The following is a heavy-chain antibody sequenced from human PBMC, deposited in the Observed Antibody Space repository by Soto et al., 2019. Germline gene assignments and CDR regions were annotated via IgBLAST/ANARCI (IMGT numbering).Heavy chain of an antibody. CDR3: ASTYYDSSGYPYFDY. V-gene: IGHV4-30-4*01. D-gene: IGHD3-22*01. CDR2: IYYSGST. CDR1: GGSISSGEYY. J-gene: IGHJ4*02. Sequence: SETLSLTCTVSGGSISSGEYYWSWIRQPPGKGLEWIGYIYYSGSTYYNPSLKSRVTISVDTSKNQFSLKLSSVTAADTAVYYCASTYYDSSGYPYFDYWGQGTLVTVSS.